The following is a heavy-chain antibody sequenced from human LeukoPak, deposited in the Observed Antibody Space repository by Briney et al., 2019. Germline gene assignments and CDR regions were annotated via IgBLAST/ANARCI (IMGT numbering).Heavy chain of an antibody. CDR3: ARDGVQGAPRGGYFDY. V-gene: IGHV3-48*03. Sequence: GGSLRLSCAASGFTFSSNEMNWVRQAPGKGLEWLSYISSGGSKIYYADSVKGRFTFSRDNAKNSLYLQLNSLRAEDTAVYYCARDGVQGAPRGGYFDYWGQGILVTVSS. CDR2: ISSGGSKI. D-gene: IGHD3-10*01. CDR1: GFTFSSNE. J-gene: IGHJ4*02.